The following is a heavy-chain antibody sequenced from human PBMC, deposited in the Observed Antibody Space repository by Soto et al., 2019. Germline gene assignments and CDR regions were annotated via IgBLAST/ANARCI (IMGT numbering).Heavy chain of an antibody. V-gene: IGHV4-59*12. CDR1: GGSISSYY. CDR3: ARGRYYDILTGYYSIFDY. CDR2: IYYSGSI. J-gene: IGHJ4*02. D-gene: IGHD3-9*01. Sequence: SETLSLTCTVSGGSISSYYWSWIRQPPGKGLEWIGYIYYSGSINYNPSLKSRVTISVDTSKNQFSLKLSSVTAADTAVYYCARGRYYDILTGYYSIFDYWGQGTLVTVSS.